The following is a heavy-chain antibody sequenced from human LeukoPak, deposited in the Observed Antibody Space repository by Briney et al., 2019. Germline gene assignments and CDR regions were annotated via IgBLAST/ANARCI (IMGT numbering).Heavy chain of an antibody. CDR2: ISGSGGST. J-gene: IGHJ4*02. D-gene: IGHD2-2*01. CDR1: GVTFSSYA. Sequence: PGGSLRLSCAASGVTFSSYAMSWVRQAPGKGLEWVSAISGSGGSTYYADSVKGRFTISRDNSKNTVDLQMNSLRGDDTAVYYCAKDKNALCSITCRSEFDYWGQGTLVTVSS. CDR3: AKDKNALCSITCRSEFDY. V-gene: IGHV3-23*01.